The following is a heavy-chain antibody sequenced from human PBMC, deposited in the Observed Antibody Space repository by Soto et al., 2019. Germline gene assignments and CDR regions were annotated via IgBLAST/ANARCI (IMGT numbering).Heavy chain of an antibody. CDR1: GFTFSSYA. J-gene: IGHJ4*02. Sequence: GGSLRLSCAASGFTFSSYAMSWVRQAPGKGLEWVSAISGSGGSTYYADSVKGRFTISRDNSKNTLYLQMNSLGAEDTAVYYCAKAPPGYCSGGSCEWSHFDYWGQGTLVTVSS. CDR3: AKAPPGYCSGGSCEWSHFDY. CDR2: ISGSGGST. D-gene: IGHD2-15*01. V-gene: IGHV3-23*01.